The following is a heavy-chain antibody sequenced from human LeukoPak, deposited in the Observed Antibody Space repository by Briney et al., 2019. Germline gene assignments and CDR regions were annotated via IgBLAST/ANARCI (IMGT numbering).Heavy chain of an antibody. CDR3: ARGRYGDYVGEDGFDI. J-gene: IGHJ3*02. D-gene: IGHD4-17*01. V-gene: IGHV4-34*01. CDR1: SGSFSGYY. CDR2: INHSGST. Sequence: SETLSLTCAVYSGSFSGYYWNWIRQPPGQGLEWIGEINHSGSTNYNPSLNSRVTISVDTSKNQFSLKLSSVTAADTAVYYCARGRYGDYVGEDGFDIWGQGTMVTVSS.